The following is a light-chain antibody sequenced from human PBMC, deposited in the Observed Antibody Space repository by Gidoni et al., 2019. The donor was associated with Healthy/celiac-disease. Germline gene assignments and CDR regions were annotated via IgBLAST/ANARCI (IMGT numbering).Light chain of an antibody. J-gene: IGKJ1*01. CDR1: QSVSST. V-gene: IGKV3-15*01. CDR3: QQYNNWLRT. CDR2: GAS. Sequence: EIVMTQSRATLSVSPGERATLSCRASQSVSSTLAWYQQKPGQAPRLLIYGASTRATGIPARFSGSGSGTEFTLTISSLQSEDFAVYYCQQYNNWLRTFGQGTKVEIK.